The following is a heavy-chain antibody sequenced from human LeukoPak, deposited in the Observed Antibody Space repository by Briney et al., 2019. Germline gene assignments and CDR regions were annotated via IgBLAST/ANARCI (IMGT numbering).Heavy chain of an antibody. CDR1: GFTFSNYW. J-gene: IGHJ4*02. CDR3: ARDKKSGESSEIDY. CDR2: NNRDGSTT. V-gene: IGHV3-74*03. D-gene: IGHD3-10*01. Sequence: PWGSLRLSCAASGFTFSNYWVHWVRQAPGKGLVWVSRNNRDGSTTKYADSVKGRFTVSRDNAKNTLNLQMNSLRAEDTAVYYCARDKKSGESSEIDYWGQGALVTVSS.